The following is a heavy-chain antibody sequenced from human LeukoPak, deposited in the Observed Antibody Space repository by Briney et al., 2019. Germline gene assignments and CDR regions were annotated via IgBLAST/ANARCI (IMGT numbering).Heavy chain of an antibody. CDR2: INPKNGGS. D-gene: IGHD3-16*01. J-gene: IGHJ5*02. Sequence: ASVKVSCKASGYTFTGYYMHWVRQAPGQGLEWVGWINPKNGGSNYAQKFQGRVTMTRDRSVSTAYMELSRLTSDDTAVYYCARASFWESPINWFAPWGQGTLVTVSS. CDR1: GYTFTGYY. V-gene: IGHV1-2*02. CDR3: ARASFWESPINWFAP.